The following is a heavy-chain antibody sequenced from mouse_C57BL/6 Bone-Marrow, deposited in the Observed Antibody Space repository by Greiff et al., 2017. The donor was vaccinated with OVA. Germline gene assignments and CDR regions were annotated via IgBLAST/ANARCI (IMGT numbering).Heavy chain of an antibody. CDR3: ARLNYGSSYEGYFDY. Sequence: VQLQQPGAELVKPGASVKLSCKASGYTFTSYWMQWVKQRPGQGLEWIGEIDPSDSYTNYNQKFKGKATLTVDTSSSTAYMQLSSLTSEDSAVYYCARLNYGSSYEGYFDYWGQGTTLTVSS. CDR2: IDPSDSYT. J-gene: IGHJ2*01. D-gene: IGHD1-1*01. CDR1: GYTFTSYW. V-gene: IGHV1-50*01.